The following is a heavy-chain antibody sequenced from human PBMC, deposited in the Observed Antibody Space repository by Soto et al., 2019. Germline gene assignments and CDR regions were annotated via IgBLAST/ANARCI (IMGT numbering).Heavy chain of an antibody. D-gene: IGHD2-2*01. Sequence: QVQLVQSGAEVKKPGSSVKVSCKASGGTFSSYAISWVRQAPGHGLEWMGGIIPIFGTANYAQKFKGRVTITADESKSTSEMELSSLRSEDTAVYYCARGWYQLVGPYYYYGMDGWGQGTTVTVSS. CDR3: ARGWYQLVGPYYYYGMDG. CDR2: IIPIFGTA. V-gene: IGHV1-69*01. J-gene: IGHJ6*02. CDR1: GGTFSSYA.